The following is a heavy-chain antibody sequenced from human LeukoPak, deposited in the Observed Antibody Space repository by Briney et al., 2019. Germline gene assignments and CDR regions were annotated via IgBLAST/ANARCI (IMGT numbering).Heavy chain of an antibody. V-gene: IGHV4-34*01. J-gene: IGHJ5*02. CDR3: ATEYSSSPRWFDP. Sequence: PSETLSLTCAVYGGSFSGYYWSWIRQPPGKGLEWIGEINHSGSTNYNPSLKSRVTISVDTSKNQFSLKLSSVTAADTAVYYCATEYSSSPRWFDPWGQGTPVTVSS. D-gene: IGHD6-6*01. CDR1: GGSFSGYY. CDR2: INHSGST.